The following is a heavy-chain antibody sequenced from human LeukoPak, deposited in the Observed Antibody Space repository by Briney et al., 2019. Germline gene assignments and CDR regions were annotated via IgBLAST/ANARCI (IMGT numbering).Heavy chain of an antibody. Sequence: GGSLRLSCAASGFTFNSCSMNWVRQAPGKGLEWVSYISSGSTTIYYADSVKGRFTISRDNAKNSLYLQMNTLRAEDSAVYYCARDWARDYFDYWGQGTRVTVSS. CDR1: GFTFNSCS. CDR2: ISSGSTTI. J-gene: IGHJ4*02. D-gene: IGHD3-16*01. CDR3: ARDWARDYFDY. V-gene: IGHV3-48*01.